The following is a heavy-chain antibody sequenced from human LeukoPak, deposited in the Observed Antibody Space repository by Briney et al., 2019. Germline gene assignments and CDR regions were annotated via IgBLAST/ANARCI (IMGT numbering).Heavy chain of an antibody. CDR3: AKRRGYSYGCFDY. V-gene: IGHV3-23*01. J-gene: IGHJ4*02. CDR1: GFTFSSYG. CDR2: ISGSGGST. D-gene: IGHD5-18*01. Sequence: GGSLRLSCAASGFTFSSYGMHWVRQAPGKGLEWVSAISGSGGSTYYADSVKGRFTISRDNSKNTLYLQMNSLRAEDTAVYYCAKRRGYSYGCFDYWGQGTLVTVSS.